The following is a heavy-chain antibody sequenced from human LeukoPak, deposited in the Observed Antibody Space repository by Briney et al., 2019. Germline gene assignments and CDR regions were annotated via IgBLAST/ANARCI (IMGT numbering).Heavy chain of an antibody. D-gene: IGHD5-12*01. Sequence: GGSLRLSCAASGISFNNYGMSWVRQAPGKGLEWVSSISNGGHHTYYADSVRGRSTISRDNSKNTLYLQMDSLRAADTAVYYCAKVISSYSGYDSYWGQGTLVTVSS. J-gene: IGHJ4*02. CDR1: GISFNNYG. CDR2: ISNGGHHT. CDR3: AKVISSYSGYDSY. V-gene: IGHV3-23*01.